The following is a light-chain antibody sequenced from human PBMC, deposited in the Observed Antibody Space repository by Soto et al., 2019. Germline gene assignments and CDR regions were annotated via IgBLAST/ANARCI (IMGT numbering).Light chain of an antibody. V-gene: IGKV3-11*01. CDR1: QSVSSY. Sequence: EIVLTQSPATLSLSPGERATLSCRASQSVSSYLAWYQQKPGQAPRLLIYDASNRATGIPARFSGSESGTDFTLNISSREPEDFAVYYWQPRSNWRFTFGPGTKVDIK. CDR3: QPRSNWRFT. CDR2: DAS. J-gene: IGKJ3*01.